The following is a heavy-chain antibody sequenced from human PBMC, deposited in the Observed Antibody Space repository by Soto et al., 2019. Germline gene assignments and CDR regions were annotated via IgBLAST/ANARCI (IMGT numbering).Heavy chain of an antibody. J-gene: IGHJ4*02. Sequence: QVQLQESGPGLVKPPETLSLTCTVSGGSISNFYWNWIRQPPGKGLEWIGYVDYSGTANYNPSLKSLVSMSVDTSKNQLSLKVTSVTAADTAMYYCARADTAMTTPFDYWGQGTLVTVSS. CDR3: ARADTAMTTPFDY. CDR2: VDYSGTA. D-gene: IGHD5-18*01. CDR1: GGSISNFY. V-gene: IGHV4-59*12.